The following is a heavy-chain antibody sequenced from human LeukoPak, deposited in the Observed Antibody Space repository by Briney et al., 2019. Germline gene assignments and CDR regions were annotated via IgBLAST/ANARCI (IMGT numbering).Heavy chain of an antibody. V-gene: IGHV3-21*01. CDR3: AREMYAGWYFAFDI. CDR2: ISNSGDYI. CDR1: GFTFSSFT. Sequence: GGSLRLSCTVSGFTFSSFTMNWVRQGPGKGLEWAASISNSGDYISYADSLKGRFTISRDNAKNSLFLQMSSLRAEDTAVYYCAREMYAGWYFAFDIWGQGTMVTVSS. J-gene: IGHJ3*02. D-gene: IGHD6-19*01.